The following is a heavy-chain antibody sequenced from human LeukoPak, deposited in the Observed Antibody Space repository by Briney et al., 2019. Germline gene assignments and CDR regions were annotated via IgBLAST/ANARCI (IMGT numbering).Heavy chain of an antibody. CDR3: ARVTGMEDQLLYDALDI. CDR2: INPNSGGT. D-gene: IGHD1-26*01. Sequence: ASVKVSCKASGYTFIAYYMHWVRQAPGQGLEWMGWINPNSGGTKYAQKFQGRVTMTRDTSISTGYMEVSRLRSDDTAVYYCARVTGMEDQLLYDALDIWGQGTMVTVSS. CDR1: GYTFIAYY. J-gene: IGHJ3*02. V-gene: IGHV1-2*02.